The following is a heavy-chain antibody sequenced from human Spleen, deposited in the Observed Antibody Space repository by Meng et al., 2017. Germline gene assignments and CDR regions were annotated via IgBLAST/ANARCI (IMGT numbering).Heavy chain of an antibody. J-gene: IGHJ4*02. D-gene: IGHD3-10*01. CDR2: SNAGNGNT. V-gene: IGHV1-3*01. CDR1: GYTFTSYA. Sequence: ASVKVSCKASGYTFTSYAMHWVRQAPGQRLEWMGWSNAGNGNTKYSQEFQGRVTITRDTSASTAYMELTSLKSEDTAVYYCARYGSGSYSFDYWGQGTLVTVSS. CDR3: ARYGSGSYSFDY.